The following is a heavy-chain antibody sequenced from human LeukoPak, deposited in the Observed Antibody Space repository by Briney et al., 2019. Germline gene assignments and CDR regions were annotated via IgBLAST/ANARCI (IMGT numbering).Heavy chain of an antibody. Sequence: KPSETLSLTCTVSGGSISSYYWSWIRQPAGKGLEWIGRIYTSGSTNYDPSLKSRVTMSVDTSKNQFSLNLSSVTAADTAVYYCARDDVFGEGGYFDYWGQGTLVTVSS. J-gene: IGHJ4*02. V-gene: IGHV4-4*07. D-gene: IGHD3-10*01. CDR1: GGSISSYY. CDR3: ARDDVFGEGGYFDY. CDR2: IYTSGST.